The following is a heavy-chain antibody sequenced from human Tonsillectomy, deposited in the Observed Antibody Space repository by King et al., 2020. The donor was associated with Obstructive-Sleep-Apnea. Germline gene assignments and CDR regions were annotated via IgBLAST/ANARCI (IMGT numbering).Heavy chain of an antibody. D-gene: IGHD4-17*01. CDR2: ISYDGYKE. CDR1: GFTFSSYG. V-gene: IGHV3-30*18. J-gene: IGHJ4*02. Sequence: HVQLVESGGGVVQPGRSLRLSCAASGFTFSSYGMHWVRQAPGKGLEWVAVISYDGYKEFYADSVKGRFTNSRDSSRNTLYLQMNSLRPEDTAVYYCAKAWTVTTLQCACDYWGQGTLVTVSS. CDR3: AKAWTVTTLQCACDY.